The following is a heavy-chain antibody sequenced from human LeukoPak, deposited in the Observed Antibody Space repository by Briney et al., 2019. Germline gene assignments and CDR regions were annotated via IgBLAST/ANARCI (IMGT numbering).Heavy chain of an antibody. CDR2: IKKKTDGGTT. CDR3: TTEYYYDSPGIFDY. CDR1: GFTFSNGW. D-gene: IGHD3-22*01. J-gene: IGHJ4*02. V-gene: IGHV3-15*01. Sequence: GGSLRLSCTTSGFTFSNGWMSWVRQAPGKGLEWVGRIKKKTDGGTTDYAAPVKGRFTISRDDSKNTLYLQMDSLTTEDTAIYYCTTEYYYDSPGIFDYWGQGTLVTVSS.